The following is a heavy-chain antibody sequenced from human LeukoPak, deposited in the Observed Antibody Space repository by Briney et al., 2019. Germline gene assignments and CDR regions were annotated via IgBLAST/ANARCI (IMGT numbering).Heavy chain of an antibody. CDR2: ISTSSSTR. Sequence: GGSLRLSCVASGFTFSSYSMNWVRQAPGKGLEWVSYISTSSSTRYYADSVKGRFTISRDNSKNTLYLQMNSLRAEDTAVYYCAKDWGSGWYYFDYWGQGTLVTVSS. J-gene: IGHJ4*02. CDR3: AKDWGSGWYYFDY. CDR1: GFTFSSYS. D-gene: IGHD6-19*01. V-gene: IGHV3-48*01.